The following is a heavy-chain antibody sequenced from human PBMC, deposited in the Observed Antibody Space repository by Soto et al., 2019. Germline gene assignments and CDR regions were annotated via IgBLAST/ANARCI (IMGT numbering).Heavy chain of an antibody. J-gene: IGHJ6*02. D-gene: IGHD1-26*01. CDR2: IYHSGST. V-gene: IGHV4-39*07. CDR3: ARVIGSYYYYYGMDV. Sequence: SETLSLTCTVSGGSISSGDYYWSWIREPPGKGLDWIGSIYHSGSTYYNPSLKSRVTISVDTSKNQFSLKLSSVTAADTAVYYCARVIGSYYYYYGMDVWGRGTTVTVSS. CDR1: GGSISSGDYY.